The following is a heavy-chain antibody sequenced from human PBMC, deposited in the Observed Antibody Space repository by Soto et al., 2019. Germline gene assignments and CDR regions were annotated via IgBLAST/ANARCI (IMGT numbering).Heavy chain of an antibody. V-gene: IGHV4-39*01. Sequence: SETLSLTCTVSGGSIRSSSYYWGWIRQPPGKGLEWIGSIYYSGSTYYNPSLKSRVTISVDTSKNQFSLKLSSVTAADTAVYYCARVYGSGKGYYYYYMYVWGKGTTVTVSS. CDR3: ARVYGSGKGYYYYYMYV. J-gene: IGHJ6*03. CDR2: IYYSGST. CDR1: GGSIRSSSYY. D-gene: IGHD3-10*01.